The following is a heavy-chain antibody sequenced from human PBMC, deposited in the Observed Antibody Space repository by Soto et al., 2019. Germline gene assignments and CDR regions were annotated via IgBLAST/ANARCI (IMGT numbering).Heavy chain of an antibody. Sequence: SETLSLTYTVSGGSISSGGYYWSWIRQHPGKGLEWIGYIYYSGSTYYNPSLKSRVTISVDTSKNQFSLKLSSVTAADTAVYYCARVPGYSYGYYFDYWGQGTLVTVSS. CDR1: GGSISSGGYY. J-gene: IGHJ4*02. V-gene: IGHV4-31*03. CDR2: IYYSGST. CDR3: ARVPGYSYGYYFDY. D-gene: IGHD5-18*01.